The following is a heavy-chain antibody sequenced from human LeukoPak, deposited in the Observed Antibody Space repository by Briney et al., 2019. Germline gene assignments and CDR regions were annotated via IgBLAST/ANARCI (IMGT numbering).Heavy chain of an antibody. Sequence: KPSETLSLTCAVSGGSISSGNWWNWVRQSPGKGLEWIGEIYQSGTTTYNPSLKSRVTMSMDKSKNELSLRLTSVTAADTAVYFCAREGGCSGGSCSAFDLWGQGTLVIVSS. V-gene: IGHV4-4*02. CDR2: IYQSGTT. CDR1: GGSISSGNW. D-gene: IGHD2-15*01. CDR3: AREGGCSGGSCSAFDL. J-gene: IGHJ4*02.